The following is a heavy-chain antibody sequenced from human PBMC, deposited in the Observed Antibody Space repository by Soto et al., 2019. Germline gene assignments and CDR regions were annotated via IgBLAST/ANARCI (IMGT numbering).Heavy chain of an antibody. Sequence: EVPLLESGGGLVQPGGSLRLSCAASGFTFSNYVMSWVRQAPGKGLEWVSGISGSGGTTYYADSVKGRFTISRDNSKNTLYLLMNSLRAEDTAVYYCATLAGRDDGFDIWGQGTMVTVSS. V-gene: IGHV3-23*01. CDR3: ATLAGRDDGFDI. CDR1: GFTFSNYV. J-gene: IGHJ3*02. D-gene: IGHD2-15*01. CDR2: ISGSGGTT.